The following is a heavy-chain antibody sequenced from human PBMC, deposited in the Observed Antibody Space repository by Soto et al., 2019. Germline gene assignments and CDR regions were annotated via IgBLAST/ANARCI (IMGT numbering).Heavy chain of an antibody. J-gene: IGHJ5*02. CDR2: ISAYNVNT. CDR1: GYTFTSYG. CDR3: ARAGYYESSGYENWFDP. D-gene: IGHD3-22*01. V-gene: IGHV1-18*01. Sequence: QVQLVQSGAEVKKPGASVKVSCKASGYTFTSYGISWVRQAPGQGLEWMGWISAYNVNTNYAQKLQGRVTMTTDTSTSTADMELRSLRSDDTAVYYCARAGYYESSGYENWFDPWGKGTLVTVSS.